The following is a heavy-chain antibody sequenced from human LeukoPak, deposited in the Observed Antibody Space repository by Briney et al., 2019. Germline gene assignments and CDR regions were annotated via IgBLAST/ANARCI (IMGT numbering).Heavy chain of an antibody. CDR3: AREVGTMKDAFDI. CDR1: GFTFSSYE. CDR2: TSSSGSTI. D-gene: IGHD1-26*01. Sequence: PGGSLRLSCAASGFTFSSYEMNWVRQAPGKGLEWVSYTSSSGSTIYYADSVKGRFTISRDNAENSLSLQMNSLRAEDTAIYYCAREVGTMKDAFDIWGQGTMVTVSS. J-gene: IGHJ3*02. V-gene: IGHV3-48*03.